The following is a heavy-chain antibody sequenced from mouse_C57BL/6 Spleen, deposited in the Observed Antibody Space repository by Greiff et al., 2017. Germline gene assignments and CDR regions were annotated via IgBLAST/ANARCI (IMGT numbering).Heavy chain of an antibody. CDR3: APYYDYDRGAGY. J-gene: IGHJ2*01. CDR2: INPSSGYT. Sequence: QVQLQQSGAELARPGASVKMSCKASGYTFTSYTMHWVKQRPGQGLEWIGYINPSSGYTKYNQKFKDKATLTADKSSSTAYMQLSSLTSEDSAVYYCAPYYDYDRGAGYWGQGTTLTVSS. CDR1: GYTFTSYT. D-gene: IGHD2-4*01. V-gene: IGHV1-4*01.